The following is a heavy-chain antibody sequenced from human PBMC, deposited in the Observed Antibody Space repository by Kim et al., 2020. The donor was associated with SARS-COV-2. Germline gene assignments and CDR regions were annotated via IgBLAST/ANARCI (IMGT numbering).Heavy chain of an antibody. CDR1: GGSFSGYY. D-gene: IGHD1-26*01. CDR2: INHSGST. J-gene: IGHJ4*02. CDR3: ARGERDPGVVVGATGDFDY. Sequence: SETLSLTCAVYGGSFSGYYWSWIRQPPGKGLEWIGEINHSGSTNYNPSLKSRVTISVDTSKNQFSLKLSSVTAADTAVYYCARGERDPGVVVGATGDFDYWGQGTLVTVSS. V-gene: IGHV4-34*01.